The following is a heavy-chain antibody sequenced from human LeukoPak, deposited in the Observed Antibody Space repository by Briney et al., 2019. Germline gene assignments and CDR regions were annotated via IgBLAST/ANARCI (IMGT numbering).Heavy chain of an antibody. J-gene: IGHJ3*01. D-gene: IGHD1-26*01. CDR2: INPNSGGT. V-gene: IGHV1-2*06. CDR3: ARGRRVGATGRGDFDV. Sequence: ASVKVSCKASGYTFTGYYMHWVRQAPGQGLEWMGRINPNSGGTNYAQKFQGRVTMTRDTSISTAYMELSRLRSDDTAVYYCARGRRVGATGRGDFDVWGQGTMVTVSS. CDR1: GYTFTGYY.